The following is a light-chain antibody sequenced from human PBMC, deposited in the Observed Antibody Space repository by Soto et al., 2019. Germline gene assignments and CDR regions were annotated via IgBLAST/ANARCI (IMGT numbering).Light chain of an antibody. CDR1: SSDVGGYNY. CDR2: DVS. V-gene: IGLV2-14*01. J-gene: IGLJ1*01. CDR3: SSYTSRSTLYV. Sequence: QSALTQPASVSGSPGQSITISCTGTSSDVGGYNYVSWYQQHPGKAPKLMIYDVSNRPPGVSNRFSGSKSGNTASLTISGLQADDEADYYCSSYTSRSTLYVFGTGTKLTVL.